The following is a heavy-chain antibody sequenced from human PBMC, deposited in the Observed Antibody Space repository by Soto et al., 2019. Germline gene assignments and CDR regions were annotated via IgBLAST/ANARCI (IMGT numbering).Heavy chain of an antibody. D-gene: IGHD6-19*01. J-gene: IGHJ5*02. CDR1: GYTFTGYY. Sequence: ASVKVSCKASGYTFTGYYMHWVRQAPGQGLEWMGWINPNSGDTNYAQKFQGRVTMTRDTSISTAYMELSRLRSDDTAVYYCARGSAAVAGGMNWFDPWGQGTLVTVSS. CDR2: INPNSGDT. V-gene: IGHV1-2*02. CDR3: ARGSAAVAGGMNWFDP.